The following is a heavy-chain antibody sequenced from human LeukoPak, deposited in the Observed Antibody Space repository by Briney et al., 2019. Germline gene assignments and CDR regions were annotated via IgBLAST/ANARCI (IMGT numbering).Heavy chain of an antibody. CDR2: IFYDGST. CDR3: ARGNDYYDFWSGYPPYFDY. Sequence: SETLSLTCSVSGGSISSNNCGWIRQPPGKGLEWIGTIFYDGSTYYNPSLKSRVTISVDTSKNQFSLKLSSVTAADTAVYYCARGNDYYDFWSGYPPYFDYWGQGTLVTVSS. V-gene: IGHV4-39*07. J-gene: IGHJ4*02. D-gene: IGHD3-3*01. CDR1: GGSISSNN.